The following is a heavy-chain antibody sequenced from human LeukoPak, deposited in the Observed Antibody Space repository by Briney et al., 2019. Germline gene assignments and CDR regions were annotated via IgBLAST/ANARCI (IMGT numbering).Heavy chain of an antibody. CDR1: GFTFSDYY. D-gene: IGHD4/OR15-4a*01. V-gene: IGHV3-11*01. CDR3: ARRAGAYSHPYDH. CDR2: ISSSGSTI. Sequence: GGSLRLSCAASGFTFSDYYMSWIRQAPGKGLEWVSYISSSGSTIYYADSVKGRFTISRDNSKNTLYLQMNSLRAEDTAVYYCARRAGAYSHPYDHWGQGTLVTVSS. J-gene: IGHJ4*02.